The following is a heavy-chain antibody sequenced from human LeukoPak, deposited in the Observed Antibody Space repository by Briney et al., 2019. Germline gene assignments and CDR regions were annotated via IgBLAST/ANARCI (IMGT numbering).Heavy chain of an antibody. Sequence: GGSLRLSCAASGFTFSSYAMSWVRQAPGPGLEWVSAISGSGGSTYYADSVKGRFTISRDNSKNTLYLQMNSLRAEDTAVYYCAKDLGLGDYVWGSYRTPYYYGMDVWGKGTTVTVSS. V-gene: IGHV3-23*01. J-gene: IGHJ6*04. CDR3: AKDLGLGDYVWGSYRTPYYYGMDV. D-gene: IGHD3-16*02. CDR2: ISGSGGST. CDR1: GFTFSSYA.